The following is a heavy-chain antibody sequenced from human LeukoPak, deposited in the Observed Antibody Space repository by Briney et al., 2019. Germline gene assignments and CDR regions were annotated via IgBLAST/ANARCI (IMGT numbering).Heavy chain of an antibody. CDR3: ARGMTGSYFGHFDY. J-gene: IGHJ4*02. V-gene: IGHV3-48*03. D-gene: IGHD1-26*01. CDR2: MSSSGGTI. CDR1: GFTFTSYY. Sequence: PGGSLRLSCEASGFTFTSYYMNWVRRAPGKGLEWVSYMSSSGGTIYYADSVKGRFTISRDNGKNSLYLQMNSLRAEDAAVYYCARGMTGSYFGHFDYWGQGTLVTVSS.